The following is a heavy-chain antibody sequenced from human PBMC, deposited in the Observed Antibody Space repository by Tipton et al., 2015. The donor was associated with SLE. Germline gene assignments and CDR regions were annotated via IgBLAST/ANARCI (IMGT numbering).Heavy chain of an antibody. V-gene: IGHV4-59*01. CDR2: IHKSGST. Sequence: GLVKPSETLSLTCAVSGGSISTYYWSWIRQSPGKGLEGIGYIHKSGSTHYHPSLRGRVTISVDASKNQFSLELISVTAADTAVYYCARRHFDTSGYYRGAFDIWGQGKMVTVSS. CDR3: ARRHFDTSGYYRGAFDI. J-gene: IGHJ3*02. CDR1: GGSISTYY. D-gene: IGHD3-22*01.